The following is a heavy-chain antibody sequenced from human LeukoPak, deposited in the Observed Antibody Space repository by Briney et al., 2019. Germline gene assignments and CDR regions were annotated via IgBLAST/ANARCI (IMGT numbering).Heavy chain of an antibody. CDR1: GFTFDDYA. J-gene: IGHJ5*02. Sequence: GGSVRLSCAASGFTFDDYAMHWVRKAPGKGLEWVSGISWNSGSIGYADSVKGRFTISRDNAKNSLYLQMNSLRAEDTAVYYCARDPLEWLSSSSWGQGTLVIVSS. CDR3: ARDPLEWLSSSS. D-gene: IGHD3-3*01. CDR2: ISWNSGSI. V-gene: IGHV3-9*01.